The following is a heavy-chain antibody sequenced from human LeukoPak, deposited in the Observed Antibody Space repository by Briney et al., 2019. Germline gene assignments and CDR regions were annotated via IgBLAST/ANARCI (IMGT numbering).Heavy chain of an antibody. J-gene: IGHJ4*02. CDR1: GFPFSGYW. CDR2: INSDGSGA. CDR3: ASPPINCLYFDWLWVGEY. V-gene: IGHV3-74*01. Sequence: GGSLRLSCAASGFPFSGYWMHWVRQAPGKGLVWVSRINSDGSGADYADSVKGRFTISRDNSKNTLYLQMNSLRAEDTAVYYCASPPINCLYFDWLWVGEYWGQGTLVTVSS. D-gene: IGHD3-9*01.